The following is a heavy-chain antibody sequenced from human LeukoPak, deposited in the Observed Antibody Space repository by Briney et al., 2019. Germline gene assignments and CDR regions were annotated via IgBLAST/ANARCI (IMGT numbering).Heavy chain of an antibody. CDR2: IYSDNT. Sequence: GGSLRLSCAASGFTFSSYSLNWVRQAPGKGLEWVSFIYSDNTHYSDSVKGRFTISRDNAKNSLYLQMNGLRAEDTALYYCARVRVVWDLDDAFDIWGQGTMVTVSS. V-gene: IGHV3-21*04. D-gene: IGHD1-26*01. CDR3: ARVRVVWDLDDAFDI. CDR1: GFTFSSYS. J-gene: IGHJ3*02.